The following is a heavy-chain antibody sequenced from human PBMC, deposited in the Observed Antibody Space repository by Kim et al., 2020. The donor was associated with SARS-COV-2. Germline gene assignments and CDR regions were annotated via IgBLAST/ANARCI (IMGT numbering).Heavy chain of an antibody. CDR2: IIPIFGTA. V-gene: IGHV1-69*13. CDR3: AREPVAGIPYNYFDY. Sequence: SVKVSCKASGGTFSSYAISWVRQAPGQGLEWMGGIIPIFGTANYAQKFQGRVTITADESTSTAYMELSSLRSEDTAVYYCAREPVAGIPYNYFDYWGQGTLVTVSS. J-gene: IGHJ4*02. CDR1: GGTFSSYA. D-gene: IGHD6-19*01.